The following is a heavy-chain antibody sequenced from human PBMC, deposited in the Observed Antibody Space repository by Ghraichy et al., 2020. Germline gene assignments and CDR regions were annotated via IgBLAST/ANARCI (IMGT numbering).Heavy chain of an antibody. CDR1: GGSFSGYY. V-gene: IGHV4-34*01. Sequence: SETLSLTCAVYGGSFSGYYWSWIRQPPGKGLEWIGEINHSGSTNYNPSLKSRVTISVDTSKNQFSLKLSSVTAADTAVYYCARGYGGKGPRDYWYFDLWGRGTLVTVSS. D-gene: IGHD4-23*01. J-gene: IGHJ2*01. CDR2: INHSGST. CDR3: ARGYGGKGPRDYWYFDL.